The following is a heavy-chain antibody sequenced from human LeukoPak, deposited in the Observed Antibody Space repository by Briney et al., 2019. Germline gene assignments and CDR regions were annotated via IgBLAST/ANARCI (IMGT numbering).Heavy chain of an antibody. CDR1: GFTFSSYW. D-gene: IGHD4-17*01. CDR2: IKQDGNAK. V-gene: IGHV3-7*01. Sequence: GGSLRLSCAASGFTFSSYWMTWVRQAPGKVLEWVANIKQDGNAKFYVDSVKGRFTISRDNAKNSLYLQMNSLRAEDTAMYYCARVNPDYGDNHFDYWGQGSLVTVSS. J-gene: IGHJ4*02. CDR3: ARVNPDYGDNHFDY.